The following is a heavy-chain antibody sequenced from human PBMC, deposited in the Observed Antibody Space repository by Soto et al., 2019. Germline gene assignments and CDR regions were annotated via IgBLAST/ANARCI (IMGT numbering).Heavy chain of an antibody. J-gene: IGHJ4*02. CDR3: ARDLPRDGHNYGGYFDN. D-gene: IGHD2-21*01. Sequence: ASVKVSSKASGYTFTSYYMHSLRHSPGQGLEWMGIINPSGGSTSYAQKFQGRVTMTRDTSTSTVYMELSSLRSEGTAVYYCARDLPRDGHNYGGYFDNWGEGTLVTVSS. V-gene: IGHV1-46*01. CDR2: INPSGGST. CDR1: GYTFTSYY.